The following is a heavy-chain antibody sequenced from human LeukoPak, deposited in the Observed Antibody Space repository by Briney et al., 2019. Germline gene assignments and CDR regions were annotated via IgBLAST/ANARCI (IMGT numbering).Heavy chain of an antibody. J-gene: IGHJ6*03. Sequence: PGGSLRLSCAASGFTFSSYSMNWVRQAPGQGLEWVSSISSSSSYIYYADSVKGRFTISRDNAKNSLYLQMNSLRAEDTAVYYCERVSWKDIVVVPAALDYYMDVWGKGTTVTVSS. CDR1: GFTFSSYS. CDR2: ISSSSSYI. D-gene: IGHD2-2*01. V-gene: IGHV3-21*01. CDR3: ERVSWKDIVVVPAALDYYMDV.